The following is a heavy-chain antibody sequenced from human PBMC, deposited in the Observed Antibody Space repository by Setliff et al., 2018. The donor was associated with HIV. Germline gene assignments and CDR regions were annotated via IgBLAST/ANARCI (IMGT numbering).Heavy chain of an antibody. D-gene: IGHD3-22*01. J-gene: IGHJ4*02. V-gene: IGHV4-39*07. CDR1: GGSISSNSDH. Sequence: ASETLSLTCTVSGGSISSNSDHWGWIRQPPGKGLEWIGGISHSGNTYYNPSLQSRVTISLDMSKNQFSLKLNSVSAADTAVYYCARDPHYYDSSGHYSYFYFDFWGLGMRVTVS. CDR2: ISHSGNT. CDR3: ARDPHYYDSSGHYSYFYFDF.